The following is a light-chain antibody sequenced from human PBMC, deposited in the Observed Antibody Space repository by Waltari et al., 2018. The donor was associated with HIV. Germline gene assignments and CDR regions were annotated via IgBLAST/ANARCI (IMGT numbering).Light chain of an antibody. CDR3: QQSYSSVAT. CDR2: AAS. CDR1: QIIDNY. Sequence: DIQMTQSPSSLSASVGDRVTITCRASQIIDNYLNWYQQKPGKAPKLLIYAASNLQSGVPSRFSGSGSGTDFTLTISSLQPEDFATYFCQQSYSSVATFGQGTKVDIK. J-gene: IGKJ1*01. V-gene: IGKV1-39*01.